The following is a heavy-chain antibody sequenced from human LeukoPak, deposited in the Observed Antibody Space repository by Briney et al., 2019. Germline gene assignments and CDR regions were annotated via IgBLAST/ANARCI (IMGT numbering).Heavy chain of an antibody. D-gene: IGHD2-15*01. V-gene: IGHV4-34*01. CDR1: GGSFSGYY. Sequence: SETLSLTCAVYGGSFSGYYWSWIRQPPGKGLEWTGEINHSGSTNYNPSLKSRVTISVDTSKNQFSLKLSSVTAADTAVYYCARGRRVVVVAAGKWFDPWGQGTLVTVSS. CDR2: INHSGST. J-gene: IGHJ5*02. CDR3: ARGRRVVVVAAGKWFDP.